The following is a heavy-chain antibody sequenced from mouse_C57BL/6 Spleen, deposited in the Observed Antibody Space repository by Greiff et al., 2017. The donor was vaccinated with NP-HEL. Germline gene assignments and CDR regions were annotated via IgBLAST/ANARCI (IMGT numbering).Heavy chain of an antibody. CDR3: ARFIGDSYYFDY. J-gene: IGHJ2*01. CDR1: GYTFTSYW. Sequence: QVQLQQPGAELVMPGASVKLSCKASGYTFTSYWMHWVKQRPGQGLEWIGEIDPSDSYTTYNQKFKGKSTLTVDKSSSTAYMQLSSLTSEDSAVYYCARFIGDSYYFDYWGQGTTLTVSS. D-gene: IGHD2-14*01. CDR2: IDPSDSYT. V-gene: IGHV1-69*01.